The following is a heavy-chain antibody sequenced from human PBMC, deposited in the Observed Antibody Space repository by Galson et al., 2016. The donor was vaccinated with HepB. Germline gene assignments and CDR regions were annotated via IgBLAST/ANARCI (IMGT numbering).Heavy chain of an antibody. J-gene: IGHJ6*02. CDR2: IDDSGGT. V-gene: IGHV4-59*02. D-gene: IGHD3-3*01. CDR3: ARGYLTVYYDFWSALGV. CDR1: GGSVSSYS. Sequence: SETLSLTCTVSGGSVSSYSWSWIRQPPGKGLEWIGCIDDSGGTNYNPSLTSRVTISLDTSKNQFSLKLSSVTAADTAVYYCARGYLTVYYDFWSALGVWGQGTTVTVSS.